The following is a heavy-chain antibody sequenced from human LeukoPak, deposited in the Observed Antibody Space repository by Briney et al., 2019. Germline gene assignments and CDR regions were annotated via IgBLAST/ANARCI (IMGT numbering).Heavy chain of an antibody. CDR2: MNPTSGDT. Sequence: ASVKVSCKASGYTFSDYDVNWVRQAPGQGLEWMGWMNPTSGDTGYAQKFQGRVTMTRSISRNTDYMELRRLRSEDTAVYFCARVVMKAFYYYYMDVWGKGTTIIISS. J-gene: IGHJ6*03. CDR3: ARVVMKAFYYYYMDV. V-gene: IGHV1-8*01. D-gene: IGHD2-21*01. CDR1: GYTFSDYD.